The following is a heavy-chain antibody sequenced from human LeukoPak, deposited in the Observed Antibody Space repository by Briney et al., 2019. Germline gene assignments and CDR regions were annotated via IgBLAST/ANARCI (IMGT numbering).Heavy chain of an antibody. Sequence: AGGSLRLSCAASGFTFSSYGMHWVRQAPGKGLEWVAVISYDGSNKYYADSVKGRFTISRDNSKNTLYLQMHSLRAEDTAVYYCAKGAIAAAGRGGDYWGQGTLVTVSS. V-gene: IGHV3-30*18. D-gene: IGHD6-13*01. CDR3: AKGAIAAAGRGGDY. CDR2: ISYDGSNK. J-gene: IGHJ4*02. CDR1: GFTFSSYG.